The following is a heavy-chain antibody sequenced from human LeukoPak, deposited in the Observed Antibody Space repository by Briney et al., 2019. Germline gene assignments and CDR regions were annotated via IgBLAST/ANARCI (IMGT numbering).Heavy chain of an antibody. D-gene: IGHD3-10*01. J-gene: IGHJ6*02. CDR3: ARGRLRVGNYYGSGSYFAQDYYYYGMDV. CDR1: GYTFTSYD. Sequence: AASVKVSCKASGYTFTSYDINWVRQATGQGLEWMGWMNPNSGNTGYAQKFQGRVTMTRNTSISTAYMELSSLRSEDTAVYYCARGRLRVGNYYGSGSYFAQDYYYYGMDVWGQGTTVTVSS. V-gene: IGHV1-8*01. CDR2: MNPNSGNT.